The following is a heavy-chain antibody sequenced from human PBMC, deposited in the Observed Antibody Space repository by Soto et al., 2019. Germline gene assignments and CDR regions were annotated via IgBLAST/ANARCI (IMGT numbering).Heavy chain of an antibody. CDR3: ASTLTDYDYIWGSYRYSWFDP. D-gene: IGHD3-16*02. CDR2: VNPNSGNT. V-gene: IGHV1-8*01. J-gene: IGHJ5*02. Sequence: QVQLVQSGAEVKKPGASVKVSCKASGYTFTCYDINWVRQATGQGLEWMGWVNPNSGNTGYAQKFQGRVTMTRNTSISTAYMELSSLRSEDTAVYYCASTLTDYDYIWGSYRYSWFDPWGQGTLVTVSS. CDR1: GYTFTCYD.